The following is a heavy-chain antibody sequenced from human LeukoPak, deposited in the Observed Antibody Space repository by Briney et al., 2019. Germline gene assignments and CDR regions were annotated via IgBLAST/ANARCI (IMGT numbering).Heavy chain of an antibody. Sequence: GASVKVSCKASGYTLTSYGISWVRQAPGQGLEWMGGIIPIFGSANYAQNFQGRVTITADESTTTAYMELSSLRSEDTAVYYCARVGDDIVAGGSWFDPWGQGTLVTVSS. CDR2: IIPIFGSA. V-gene: IGHV1-69*13. J-gene: IGHJ5*02. D-gene: IGHD5-12*01. CDR1: GYTLTSYG. CDR3: ARVGDDIVAGGSWFDP.